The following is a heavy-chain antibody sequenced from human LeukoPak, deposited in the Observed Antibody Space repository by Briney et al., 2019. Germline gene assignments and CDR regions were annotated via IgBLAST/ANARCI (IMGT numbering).Heavy chain of an antibody. D-gene: IGHD6-19*01. CDR3: ARGAAPVSGTKGY. Sequence: GASVKVSCKASGYTFTGYYMHWVRQAPGQGLEWMGWINPNSGGTNYAQKFQGRVTMTRDTSISTAYMELSRLRSDDTAVYYCARGAAPVSGTKGYWGQGTLVTVSS. V-gene: IGHV1-2*02. CDR1: GYTFTGYY. J-gene: IGHJ4*02. CDR2: INPNSGGT.